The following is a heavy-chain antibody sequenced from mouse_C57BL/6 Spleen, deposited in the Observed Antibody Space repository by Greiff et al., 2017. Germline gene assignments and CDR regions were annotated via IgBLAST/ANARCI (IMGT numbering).Heavy chain of an antibody. V-gene: IGHV1-76*01. CDR3: ASTTVVALDY. CDR1: GYTFTDYY. D-gene: IGHD1-1*01. Sequence: VQLQQSGAELVRPGASVKLSCKASGYTFTDYYINWVKQRPGQGLEWIARIYPGSGNTYYNEKFKGKATLTAEKSSSTAYMQLSSLTSEDSAVYVCASTTVVALDYWGQGTTLTVSS. J-gene: IGHJ2*01. CDR2: IYPGSGNT.